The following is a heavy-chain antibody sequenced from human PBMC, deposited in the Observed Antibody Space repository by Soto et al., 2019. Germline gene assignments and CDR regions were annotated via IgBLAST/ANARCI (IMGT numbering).Heavy chain of an antibody. CDR1: GFTFSSYA. V-gene: IGHV3-23*01. CDR3: AKVLSQAAWYYYYGMDV. CDR2: ISGSGGST. J-gene: IGHJ6*02. Sequence: EVQLLESGGGLVQPGGSLRLSCAASGFTFSSYAMSWVRQAPGKGLEWVSAISGSGGSTYYADSVKGRFTISRDNSKNTLYQQMNSLRAEDTAVYYCAKVLSQAAWYYYYGMDVWGQGNTVTVSS.